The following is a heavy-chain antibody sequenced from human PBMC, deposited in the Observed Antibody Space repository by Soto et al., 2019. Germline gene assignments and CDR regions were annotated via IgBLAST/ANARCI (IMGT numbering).Heavy chain of an antibody. J-gene: IGHJ3*02. Sequence: GGSLRLSCAASGFTFSTYSLNWVRQAPGKGLEWVSYISRSSSAIYSADSVKGRFTISRDNAKNSLYLQMNSLRDEDTAVYYCARVSYCGDDCYHDAFDIWGQGTMVTVSS. CDR3: ARVSYCGDDCYHDAFDI. D-gene: IGHD2-21*02. V-gene: IGHV3-48*02. CDR2: ISRSSSAI. CDR1: GFTFSTYS.